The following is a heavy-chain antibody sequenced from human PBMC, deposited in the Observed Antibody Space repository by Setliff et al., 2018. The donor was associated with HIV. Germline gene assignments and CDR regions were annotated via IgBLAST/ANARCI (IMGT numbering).Heavy chain of an antibody. CDR3: ARFDHYGDYGRIGDAFDI. CDR2: IIPIFGTA. D-gene: IGHD4-17*01. Sequence: SVKVSCKASGGTFSSYAISWVRQAPGQGLEWMGGIIPIFGTANYAQKFQGRVTITADELTSTAYMELSSLSAEDTAVYYCARFDHYGDYGRIGDAFDIWGQGTMVTVSS. J-gene: IGHJ3*02. V-gene: IGHV1-69*13. CDR1: GGTFSSYA.